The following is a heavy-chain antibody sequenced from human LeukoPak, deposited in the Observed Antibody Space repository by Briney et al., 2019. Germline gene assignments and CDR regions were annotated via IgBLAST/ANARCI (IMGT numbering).Heavy chain of an antibody. CDR3: ARGPLTGGPFDY. V-gene: IGHV4-34*01. J-gene: IGHJ4*02. CDR1: GGSFSGYY. Sequence: SETLSLTCAVYGGSFSGYYWSWIRQPPGKGLEWIGEINHSGSTNYNPSLKSRVTISVDTSKNQFSLKLSSVTAADTAVYYCARGPLTGGPFDYWGQGTLVTVSS. D-gene: IGHD3-16*01. CDR2: INHSGST.